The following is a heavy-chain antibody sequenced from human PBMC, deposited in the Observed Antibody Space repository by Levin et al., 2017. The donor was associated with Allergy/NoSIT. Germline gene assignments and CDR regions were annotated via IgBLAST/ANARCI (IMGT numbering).Heavy chain of an antibody. CDR1: GYSISSGYY. CDR2: RHHSGST. CDR3: ARDLAPPGSRSSPFDY. V-gene: IGHV4-38-2*02. Sequence: SCAVSGYSISSGYYWGWIRQPPGKGLEWIGSRHHSGSTYYNPSLKSRVTISLDTSKNQFSLRFNSVTAADTAVYYCARDLAPPGSRSSPFDYWGQGILVTVSS. J-gene: IGHJ4*02. D-gene: IGHD6-13*01.